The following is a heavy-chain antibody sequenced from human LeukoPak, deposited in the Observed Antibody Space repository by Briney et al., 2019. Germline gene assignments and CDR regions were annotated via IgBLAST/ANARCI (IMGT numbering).Heavy chain of an antibody. V-gene: IGHV1-18*01. CDR2: ISAYNGNT. J-gene: IGHJ4*02. Sequence: ASVKVSCKASGYTFTSYGISWVRQAPGQGLEWMGWISAYNGNTNYAQKLQGRVTMTTDTSTSTAYMELRSLRSDDTVVYYCARDLPGKNYYDSSGLFDYWGQGTLVTVSS. CDR1: GYTFTSYG. D-gene: IGHD3-22*01. CDR3: ARDLPGKNYYDSSGLFDY.